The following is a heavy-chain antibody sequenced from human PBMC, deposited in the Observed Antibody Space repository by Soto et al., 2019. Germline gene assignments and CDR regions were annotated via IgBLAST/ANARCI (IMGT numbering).Heavy chain of an antibody. CDR2: IYHSGST. D-gene: IGHD3-9*01. CDR1: GGSISSSNW. J-gene: IGHJ5*02. CDR3: ARAALYYDILTGYNNWFDP. V-gene: IGHV4-4*02. Sequence: SETLSLTCAVSGGSISSSNWWSWVRQPPGKGLEWIGEIYHSGSTNYNPSLKSRVTISVDKSKNQFSLKLSSVTAADTAVYYCARAALYYDILTGYNNWFDPWGQGTLVTVSS.